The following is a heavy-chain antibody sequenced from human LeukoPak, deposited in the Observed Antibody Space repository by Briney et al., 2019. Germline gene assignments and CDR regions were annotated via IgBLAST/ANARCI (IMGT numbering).Heavy chain of an antibody. J-gene: IGHJ4*02. D-gene: IGHD6-6*01. CDR2: FYHGGST. CDR3: ARAMSIAARLQTIFDS. V-gene: IGHV4-39*07. CDR1: RDSVSRSSYY. Sequence: PSETLSLTCSVSRDSVSRSSYYWGWIRQPPGKGLEWIGTFYHGGSTYYNPSLKSRVTISVDTSKNQFSLNLTSVTAADTAVYYCARAMSIAARLQTIFDSWGQGTLVTVSS.